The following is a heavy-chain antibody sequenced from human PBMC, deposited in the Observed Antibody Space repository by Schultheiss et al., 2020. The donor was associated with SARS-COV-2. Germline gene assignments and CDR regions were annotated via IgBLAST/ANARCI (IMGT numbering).Heavy chain of an antibody. D-gene: IGHD6-6*01. CDR2: ISAYNGNT. J-gene: IGHJ4*02. V-gene: IGHV1-18*01. CDR3: ARGSIAAPLFDY. CDR1: GYTFTSYG. Sequence: ASVKVSCKASGYTFTSYGISWVRQAPGQGLEWMGWISAYNGNTNYAQKLQGRVTMTTDTSTSTAYMELSSLRSEDTAVYYCARGSIAAPLFDYWGQGTLVTVSS.